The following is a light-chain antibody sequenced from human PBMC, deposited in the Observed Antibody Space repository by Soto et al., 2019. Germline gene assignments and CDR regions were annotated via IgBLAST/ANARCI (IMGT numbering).Light chain of an antibody. J-gene: IGKJ1*01. CDR3: QQSYSRPRT. CDR1: QSISSW. CDR2: KAS. V-gene: IGKV1-5*03. Sequence: DIQMTQSPSTLSASVGDRVTLTCRASQSISSWLAWYQQKPGKAPKLLIYKASSLESGVPSRFSGSGSGTDFTLTINSLQPEDFATYFCQQSYSRPRTFGQGTKVDIK.